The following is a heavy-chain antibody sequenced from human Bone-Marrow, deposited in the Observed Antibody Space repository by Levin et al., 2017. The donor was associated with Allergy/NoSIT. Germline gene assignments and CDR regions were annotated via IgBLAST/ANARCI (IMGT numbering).Heavy chain of an antibody. CDR3: ASLVQWYGPYFDY. D-gene: IGHD2-15*01. J-gene: IGHJ4*02. CDR2: ITRSSSYI. Sequence: GESLKISCAASGFTFNMSSMNWVRQAPGKGLEWVSSITRSSSYIYYADAVKGRFTISRDNAKNSLYLQMNSLRADDTAVYYCASLVQWYGPYFDYWGQGTLVTVSS. V-gene: IGHV3-21*01. CDR1: GFTFNMSS.